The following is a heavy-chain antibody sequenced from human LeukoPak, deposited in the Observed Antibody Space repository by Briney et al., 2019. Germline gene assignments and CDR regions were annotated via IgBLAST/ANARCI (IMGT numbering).Heavy chain of an antibody. CDR2: IYYSGST. CDR3: ARAYDFWSLPPGY. V-gene: IGHV4-59*11. Sequence: KSSETLSLTCTVSGGSISSHYWSWIRQPPGKGLEWIGSIYYSGSTNYNPSLKSRVTISVDTSKNQFSLKLSSVTAADTAVYYCARAYDFWSLPPGYWGQGTLVTVSS. J-gene: IGHJ4*02. D-gene: IGHD3-3*01. CDR1: GGSISSHY.